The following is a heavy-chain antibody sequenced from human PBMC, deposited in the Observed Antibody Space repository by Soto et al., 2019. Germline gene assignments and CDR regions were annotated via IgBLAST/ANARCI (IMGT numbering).Heavy chain of an antibody. Sequence: EVQLVESGGGLVQPGGSLRLSCAASGFTFSSYSMNWVRQAPGNGLEWVSYISSSSSTIYYADSVKGRFTISRDNAKNSLYLQMNSLRDEDTAVYYCARDLGGDDYGDPRVGYWGQGTLVIVSS. J-gene: IGHJ4*02. CDR2: ISSSSSTI. CDR1: GFTFSSYS. V-gene: IGHV3-48*02. CDR3: ARDLGGDDYGDPRVGY. D-gene: IGHD4-17*01.